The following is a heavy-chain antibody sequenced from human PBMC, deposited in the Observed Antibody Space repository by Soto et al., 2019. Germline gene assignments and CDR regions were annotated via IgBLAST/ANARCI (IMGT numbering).Heavy chain of an antibody. V-gene: IGHV4-59*03. CDR3: ARAGQTVSFFAF. J-gene: IGHJ4*02. CDR2: VYYNVAT. D-gene: IGHD3-16*01. CDR1: GASMTSYH. Sequence: QVQLQVSCPGLLRPSETRSLTCRVSGASMTSYHWTLIRQSPGKGLEWIGNVYYNVATTYNPSLRSRVTISIDTSEKPFSLKLNSLTEDHSATYLYARAGQTVSFFAFWAQGALVAISS.